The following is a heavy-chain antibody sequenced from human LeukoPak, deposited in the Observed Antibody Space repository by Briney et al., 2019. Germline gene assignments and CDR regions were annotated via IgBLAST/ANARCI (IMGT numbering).Heavy chain of an antibody. CDR3: ARDRYNWNFYYYYMDV. J-gene: IGHJ6*03. CDR2: ISAYNGNT. V-gene: IGHV1-18*01. Sequence: ASVKVSCKASGYTFTSYGISWVRQAPGQGLEWMGWISAYNGNTNYAQKLQGRVTMTTDTSTSTAYMELRSLRSDDTAVYCCARDRYNWNFYYYYMDVWGKGTTVTVSS. D-gene: IGHD1-7*01. CDR1: GYTFTSYG.